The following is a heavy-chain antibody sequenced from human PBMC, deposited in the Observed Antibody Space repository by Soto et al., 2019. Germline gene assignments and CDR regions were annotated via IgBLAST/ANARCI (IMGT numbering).Heavy chain of an antibody. CDR2: IYYSWST. V-gene: IGHV4-59*01. CDR3: ARLDYCDGTGTIDY. Sequence: QVQLQASGPGLVTSSATLSLTCPVSGGSISSYYWSWIRQPPGQGLEWIGYIYYSWSTNYNPSLKRRVTRTVDTSKDEFSLKLSSVIAADTAVYYCARLDYCDGTGTIDYWGQGNLGTVAS. J-gene: IGHJ4*02. D-gene: IGHD3-22*01. CDR1: GGSISSYY.